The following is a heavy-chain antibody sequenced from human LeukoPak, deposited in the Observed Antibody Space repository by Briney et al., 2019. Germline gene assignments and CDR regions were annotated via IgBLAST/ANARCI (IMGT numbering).Heavy chain of an antibody. Sequence: PSETLSLTXAVYGGSFSGYYWSWIRQPPGKGLEWIGEINHSGSTNYNPSLKSRVTISVDTSKNQFSLKLSSVTAADTAVYYCARGEYSSGWYVRAWFDPWGQGTLVTVSS. CDR3: ARGEYSSGWYVRAWFDP. D-gene: IGHD6-19*01. J-gene: IGHJ5*02. CDR2: INHSGST. CDR1: GGSFSGYY. V-gene: IGHV4-34*01.